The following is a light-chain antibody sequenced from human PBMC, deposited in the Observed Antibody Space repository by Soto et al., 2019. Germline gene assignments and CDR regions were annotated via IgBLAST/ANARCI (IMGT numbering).Light chain of an antibody. CDR3: QQSYITPYT. CDR1: QRISVH. CDR2: AAS. J-gene: IGKJ2*01. V-gene: IGKV1-39*01. Sequence: DIQMTQSPSSLSASVGDTVTITCRASQRISVHLNWYQQKPGKVPKLLIYAASNLQSGVPSSCSGSGSATDFALTISSLQPEDFATYYCQQSYITPYTFGQGTKLQIK.